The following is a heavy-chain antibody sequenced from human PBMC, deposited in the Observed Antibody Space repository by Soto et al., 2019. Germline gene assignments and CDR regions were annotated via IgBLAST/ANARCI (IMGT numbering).Heavy chain of an antibody. CDR3: ARGVGSNYYDSSGYSYYFDY. Sequence: SETLSLTCTVSGGSISSGDYYWSWIRQPPGKGLEWIGYIYYSGSTYYNPSLKSRVTISVDTSKNQFSLKLSSVTAADTAVYYCARGVGSNYYDSSGYSYYFDYWGQGTLVTV. CDR1: GGSISSGDYY. J-gene: IGHJ4*02. CDR2: IYYSGST. V-gene: IGHV4-30-4*01. D-gene: IGHD3-22*01.